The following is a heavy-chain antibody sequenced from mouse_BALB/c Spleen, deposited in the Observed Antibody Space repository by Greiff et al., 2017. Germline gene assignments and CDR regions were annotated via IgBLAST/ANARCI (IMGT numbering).Heavy chain of an antibody. V-gene: IGHV3-2*02. J-gene: IGHJ4*01. Sequence: EVKLVESGPGLVKPSQSLSLTCTVTGYSITSDYAWNWIRQFPGNKLEWMGYISYSGSTSYNPSLKSRISITRDTSKNQFFLQLNSVTTEDTATYYCARLGPYAMDYWGQGTSVTVSS. CDR2: ISYSGST. CDR1: GYSITSDYA. CDR3: ARLGPYAMDY. D-gene: IGHD4-1*01.